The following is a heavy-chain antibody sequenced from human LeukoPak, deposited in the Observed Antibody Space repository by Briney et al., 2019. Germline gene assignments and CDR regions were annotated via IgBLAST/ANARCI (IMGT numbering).Heavy chain of an antibody. J-gene: IGHJ5*02. CDR1: GGSISSYY. Sequence: KPSETLSLTCTVSGGSISSYYWGWIRQPPGKGLEWIGSIYYSGSTYYNPSLKSRVTISVDTSKNQFSLKLSSVTAADTAVYYCAGHPDSSGYYFWFDPWGQGTLVTVSS. V-gene: IGHV4-39*01. CDR3: AGHPDSSGYYFWFDP. D-gene: IGHD3-22*01. CDR2: IYYSGST.